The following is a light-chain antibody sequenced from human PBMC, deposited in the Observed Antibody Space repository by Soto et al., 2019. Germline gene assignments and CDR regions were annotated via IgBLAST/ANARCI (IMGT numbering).Light chain of an antibody. J-gene: IGLJ1*01. CDR3: CSFTSRSTYV. V-gene: IGLV2-14*03. CDR1: SSDIGDYHS. Sequence: QSALTQPASVSGSPGQLITISCTGTSSDIGDYHSVSWYQQHPGKAPKLLIYEVSNRPSGISNRFSGSKSGNTASLTIYGLLTEDDGNYYCCSFTSRSTYVFGSGTKLTVL. CDR2: EVS.